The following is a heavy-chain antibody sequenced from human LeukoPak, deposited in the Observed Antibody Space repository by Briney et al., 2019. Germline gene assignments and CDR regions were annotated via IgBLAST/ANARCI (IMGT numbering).Heavy chain of an antibody. CDR2: INPNSGGT. Sequence: GASVKVSCKASGYTFTGYYMHWVRQAPGQGLEWMGWINPNSGGTNYAQKFQGRVTMTRDTSISTAYMELSRLRSDDTAVYYCARVEGYYYDSSGKIDYWGQGTLVTVSS. J-gene: IGHJ4*02. D-gene: IGHD3-22*01. V-gene: IGHV1-2*02. CDR1: GYTFTGYY. CDR3: ARVEGYYYDSSGKIDY.